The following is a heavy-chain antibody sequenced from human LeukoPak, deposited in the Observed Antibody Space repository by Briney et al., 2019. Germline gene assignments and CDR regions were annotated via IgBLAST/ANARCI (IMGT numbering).Heavy chain of an antibody. J-gene: IGHJ6*02. CDR2: IKQDGSEK. CDR3: AKDRVATDYYYYYGMDV. V-gene: IGHV3-7*03. D-gene: IGHD3-3*01. CDR1: GFTFSSYW. Sequence: EGSLRLSCAASGFTFSSYWMSWVRQAPGKGLEWVANIKQDGSEKYYVDSVKGRFTISRDNAKNSLYLQMNSLRAEDTALYYCAKDRVATDYYYYYGMDVWGQGTTVTVSS.